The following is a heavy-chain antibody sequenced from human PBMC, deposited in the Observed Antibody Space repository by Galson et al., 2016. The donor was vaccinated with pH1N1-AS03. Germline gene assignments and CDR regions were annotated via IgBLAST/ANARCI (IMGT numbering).Heavy chain of an antibody. Sequence: SLRLSCAGAGFTFRSHDMYWVRQPPGKGLEWVSASGPAGDTYYAGSVKGRFTISRENAKNSLYLQMNSLSAGDTAGYYCARGKEGYFYGMDVWGQGTTVTVSS. CDR3: ARGKEGYFYGMDV. D-gene: IGHD3-10*01. CDR2: SGPAGDT. CDR1: GFTFRSHD. V-gene: IGHV3-13*01. J-gene: IGHJ6*02.